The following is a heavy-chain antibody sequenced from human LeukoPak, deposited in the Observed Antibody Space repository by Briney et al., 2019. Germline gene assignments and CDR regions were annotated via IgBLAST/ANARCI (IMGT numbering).Heavy chain of an antibody. J-gene: IGHJ4*02. CDR1: GFKFSNYA. V-gene: IGHV3-23*01. CDR3: AKSILGTAGLLDN. D-gene: IGHD5-18*01. Sequence: GGSLRLSCEASGFKFSNYAMSWVRQAPGTGLEWVSLLSGRGRHASYTDSVTGRFTISTDNSKTTLFLQMNSMRADDTAVYYCAKSILGTAGLLDNWGQGSLVTVSS. CDR2: LSGRGRHA.